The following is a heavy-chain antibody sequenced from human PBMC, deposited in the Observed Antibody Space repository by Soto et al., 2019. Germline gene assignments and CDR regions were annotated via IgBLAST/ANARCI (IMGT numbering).Heavy chain of an antibody. J-gene: IGHJ4*02. CDR2: IYYSGST. Sequence: SEILSLTCTVSGGSISSYYWSWIRQPPGKGLEWIGYIYYSGSTNYNPSLKSRVTISVDTSKNQFPLKLSSVTATDTAVYYCARHGSGWYVDYWGQGTLVTVSS. V-gene: IGHV4-59*08. D-gene: IGHD6-19*01. CDR3: ARHGSGWYVDY. CDR1: GGSISSYY.